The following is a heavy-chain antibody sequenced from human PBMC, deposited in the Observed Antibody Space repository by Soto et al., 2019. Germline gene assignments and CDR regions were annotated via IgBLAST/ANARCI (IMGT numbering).Heavy chain of an antibody. CDR2: ISYDGSNK. V-gene: IGHV3-30*18. CDR3: AKDNYGSGSFDGGFDP. D-gene: IGHD3-10*01. Sequence: GGSLRLSCAASGFTFSSYGMHWVRQAPGKGLEWVAVISYDGSNKYYADSVKGRFTISRDNSKNTLYLQMNSLRAEDTAVYYCAKDNYGSGSFDGGFDPWGQGTLVTVSS. J-gene: IGHJ5*02. CDR1: GFTFSSYG.